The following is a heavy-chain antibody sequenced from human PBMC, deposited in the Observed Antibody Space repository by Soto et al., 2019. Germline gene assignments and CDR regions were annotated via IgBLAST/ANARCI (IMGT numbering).Heavy chain of an antibody. D-gene: IGHD3-9*01. CDR3: ARDKDWAFDY. CDR1: GFTFSSYS. V-gene: IGHV3-48*03. CDR2: IFTSGTAI. Sequence: GGSLRLSCVASGFTFSSYSMVWVRQAPGKGLEWVSYIFTSGTAIYYADSVKGRFTVSRDNAKNSLFLLMNSLRAEDTAVYYCARDKDWAFDYWGQGTLVTVSS. J-gene: IGHJ4*02.